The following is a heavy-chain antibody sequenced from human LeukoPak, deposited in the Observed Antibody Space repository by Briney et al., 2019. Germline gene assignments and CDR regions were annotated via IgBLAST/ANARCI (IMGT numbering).Heavy chain of an antibody. CDR3: ARGPLYYYDSSGYYIDY. V-gene: IGHV4-31*03. CDR1: GGSISSAGYY. CDR2: IYYSGST. J-gene: IGHJ4*02. Sequence: SETLSLTCTVSGGSISSAGYYWSWIRQHPGKGLEWIGYIYYSGSTYYNPSLKSRVTISVDTSKNQFSLKLSSVTAADTAVYYCARGPLYYYDSSGYYIDYWGQGTLVTVSS. D-gene: IGHD3-22*01.